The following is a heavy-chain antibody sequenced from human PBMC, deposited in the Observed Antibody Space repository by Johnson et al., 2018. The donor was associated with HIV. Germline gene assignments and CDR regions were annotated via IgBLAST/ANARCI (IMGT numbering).Heavy chain of an antibody. CDR2: ISSSGSAI. Sequence: QVQLVESGGGLVKPGGSLRLSCAGSGFTFSDYYMNWIRQAPGKGLEWVSYISSSGSAIYYAASVKGRFTISRDNSKNTLYLQMNSLRVEDTAVYYCVKCIWGSSLIDVFDIWGQGTMVTVSS. D-gene: IGHD3-16*01. V-gene: IGHV3-11*04. CDR3: VKCIWGSSLIDVFDI. CDR1: GFTFSDYY. J-gene: IGHJ3*02.